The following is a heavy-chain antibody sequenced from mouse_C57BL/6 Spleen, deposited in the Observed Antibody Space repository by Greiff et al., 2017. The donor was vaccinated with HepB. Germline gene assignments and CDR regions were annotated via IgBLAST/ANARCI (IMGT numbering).Heavy chain of an antibody. CDR2: IYPGDGDT. CDR3: ARAGAQATTYFDY. V-gene: IGHV1-82*01. CDR1: GYAFSSSW. J-gene: IGHJ2*01. Sequence: QVQLKESGPELVKPGASVKISCKASGYAFSSSWMNWVKQRPGKGLEWIGRIYPGDGDTNYNGKFKGKATLTADKSSSTAYMQLSSLTSEDSAVYFCARAGAQATTYFDYWGQGTTLTVSS. D-gene: IGHD3-2*02.